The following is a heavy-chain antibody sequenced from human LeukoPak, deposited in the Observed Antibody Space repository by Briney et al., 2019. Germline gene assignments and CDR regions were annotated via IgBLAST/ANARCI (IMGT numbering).Heavy chain of an antibody. CDR3: AKVTPARRIAVAGFFDY. J-gene: IGHJ4*02. V-gene: IGHV1-2*06. Sequence: ASVKVSCKASGYTFTGYYMHWVRQAPGQGLEWMGRINPNSGGTNYAQKFQGRVTMTRDTSISTAYMELSRLRSDDTAVYYCAKVTPARRIAVAGFFDYWGQGTLVTVS. CDR1: GYTFTGYY. D-gene: IGHD6-19*01. CDR2: INPNSGGT.